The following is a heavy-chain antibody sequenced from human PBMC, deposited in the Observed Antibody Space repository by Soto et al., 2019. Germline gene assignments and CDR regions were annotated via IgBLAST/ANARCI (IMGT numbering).Heavy chain of an antibody. CDR1: GFTFSSYG. CDR2: ISYDGSNK. D-gene: IGHD2-15*01. CDR3: AKDSSSNCLDY. V-gene: IGHV3-30*18. Sequence: PGGSLRLSCAASGFTFSSYGVHWVRQAPGKGLEWVAVISYDGSNKYYADSVKGRFTISRDNSKNTLYLQMNSLRAEDTAVYYCAKDSSSNCLDYWGQGTLVTVSS. J-gene: IGHJ4*02.